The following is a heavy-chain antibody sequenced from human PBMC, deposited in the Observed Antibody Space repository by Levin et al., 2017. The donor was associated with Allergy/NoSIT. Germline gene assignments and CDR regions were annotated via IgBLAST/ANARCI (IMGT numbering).Heavy chain of an antibody. Sequence: KISCKASGGTFSSYAISWVRQAPGQGLEWMGGIIPIFGTANYAQKFQGRVTITADESTSTAYMELSSLRSEDTAVYYCARVGGYYDSSGYYAWGQGTLVTVSS. D-gene: IGHD3-22*01. CDR3: ARVGGYYDSSGYYA. V-gene: IGHV1-69*01. CDR2: IIPIFGTA. CDR1: GGTFSSYA. J-gene: IGHJ4*02.